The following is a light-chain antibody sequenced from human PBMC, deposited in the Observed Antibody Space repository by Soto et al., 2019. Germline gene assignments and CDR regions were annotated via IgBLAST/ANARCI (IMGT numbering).Light chain of an antibody. V-gene: IGKV1-39*01. CDR2: AAS. CDR3: QQYNSSPIT. J-gene: IGKJ5*01. CDR1: QTISGY. Sequence: DIQMTQSPSSLSASVGDRVTITCRASQTISGYLNWYQQKPGKAPELLIYAASYLGNGVPSRFSGSGSGTEFTLTISSLQPDDFATYYCQQYNSSPITFGQGTRLEIK.